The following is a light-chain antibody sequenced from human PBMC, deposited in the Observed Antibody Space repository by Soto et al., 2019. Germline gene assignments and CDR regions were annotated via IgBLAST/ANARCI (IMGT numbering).Light chain of an antibody. V-gene: IGKV3-15*01. CDR2: GAS. CDR3: QQYNNWPT. CDR1: QSVSSN. J-gene: IGKJ1*01. Sequence: EIVMTQSPATLSVSPGERATLSCRASQSVSSNLAWYQQKPGQAPRLLIYGASTRATDIPARFTGSGSGTEFTLTISSLQSEDFAVYYSQQYNNWPTFGQGTKVEIK.